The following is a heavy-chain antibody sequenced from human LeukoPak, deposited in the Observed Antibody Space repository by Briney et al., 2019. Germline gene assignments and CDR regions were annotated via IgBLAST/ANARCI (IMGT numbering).Heavy chain of an antibody. CDR3: ARGTYWFDP. J-gene: IGHJ5*02. Sequence: SETLSLTCTVSGGSISTYHWSWIRQPPGKRLEWIGYINYSGGTNYNPSLKSRVTLSVDTSKNQFSLKVNSVTAADTAMYYCARGTYWFDPWGQGTLVTVSS. D-gene: IGHD3-10*01. V-gene: IGHV4-59*01. CDR2: INYSGGT. CDR1: GGSISTYH.